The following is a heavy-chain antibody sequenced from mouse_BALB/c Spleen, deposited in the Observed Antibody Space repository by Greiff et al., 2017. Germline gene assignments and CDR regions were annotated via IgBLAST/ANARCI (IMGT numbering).Heavy chain of an antibody. Sequence: EVQLVESGGDLVKPGGSLKLSCAASGFTFSSYGMSWVRQTPDKRLEWVATISSGGSYTYYPDSVKGRFTISRDNAKNTLYLQMSSLKSEDTAMYYCARQAIYYGSSSYYFDYWGQGTTLTVSS. D-gene: IGHD1-1*01. CDR3: ARQAIYYGSSSYYFDY. V-gene: IGHV5-6*01. CDR1: GFTFSSYG. J-gene: IGHJ2*01. CDR2: ISSGGSYT.